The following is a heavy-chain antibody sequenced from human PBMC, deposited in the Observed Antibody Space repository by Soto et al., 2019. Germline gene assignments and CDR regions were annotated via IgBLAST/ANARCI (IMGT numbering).Heavy chain of an antibody. CDR2: ISWDGGST. V-gene: IGHV3-43*01. CDR3: AKDMSPSGLRFLEWLSLGYGMDV. J-gene: IGHJ6*02. CDR1: GFTFDDYT. D-gene: IGHD3-3*01. Sequence: GGSLRLSCAASGFTFDDYTMHWVRQAPGKGLEWVSLISWDGGSTYYADSVKGRFTISRDNSKNSLYLQMNSLRTEDTALYYCAKDMSPSGLRFLEWLSLGYGMDVWGQGTTVTVSS.